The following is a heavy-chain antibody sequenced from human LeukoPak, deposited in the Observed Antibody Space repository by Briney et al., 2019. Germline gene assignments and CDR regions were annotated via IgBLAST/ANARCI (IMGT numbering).Heavy chain of an antibody. Sequence: ASVKVSCKASGYTFTSYGISWVRQAPGQGLEWMGWVSAYNGNTNYAQKLQGRVTMNTDTSTSTAYMELRSLRSDDTAVYYCARKISLYSSSWYRYWFDPWGQGTLVTVSS. CDR2: VSAYNGNT. CDR3: ARKISLYSSSWYRYWFDP. J-gene: IGHJ5*02. V-gene: IGHV1-18*01. D-gene: IGHD6-13*01. CDR1: GYTFTSYG.